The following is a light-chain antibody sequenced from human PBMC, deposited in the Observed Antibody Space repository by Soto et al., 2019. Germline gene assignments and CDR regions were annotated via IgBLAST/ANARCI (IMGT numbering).Light chain of an antibody. J-gene: IGKJ1*01. Sequence: PGERATLSCRASQSVTKAYVSWYQQRPGQAPRLLIFGASTRATGIPARFSGSGSGTDFTLTITSLQPDDFAVYYCHQDYRLPQTFGQGTKVEIK. V-gene: IGKV3D-7*01. CDR3: HQDYRLPQT. CDR1: QSVTKAY. CDR2: GAS.